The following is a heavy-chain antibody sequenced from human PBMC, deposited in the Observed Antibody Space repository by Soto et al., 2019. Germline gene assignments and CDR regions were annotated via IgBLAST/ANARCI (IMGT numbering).Heavy chain of an antibody. CDR1: DFSFANYD. J-gene: IGHJ4*02. CDR2: IATHNNA. CDR3: ATPTQLRGAMITNINFDF. V-gene: IGHV3-23*01. D-gene: IGHD3-10*01. Sequence: VCLRLSCAACDFSFANYDINWVRQAPGKGLEWVAAIATHNNAYYADSVSGRFTISRDDSTNTAYMELSGLNSDDTAVYYCATPTQLRGAMITNINFDFWGPGTPVTVSS.